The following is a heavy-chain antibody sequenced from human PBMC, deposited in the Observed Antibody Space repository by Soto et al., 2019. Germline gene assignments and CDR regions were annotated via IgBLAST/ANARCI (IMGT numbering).Heavy chain of an antibody. V-gene: IGHV3-23*01. CDR1: GFSVSDYA. D-gene: IGHD5-12*01. Sequence: GGSLRLSCAASGFSVSDYAIAWVRLAPGTGLERVSSPWGSETMRQADSAKSRFTISRANSKNTVYLHMNNLRAEATALYSCPLSPLVAAVCRWGLDPWGQGTLVTVSS. J-gene: IGHJ5*02. CDR3: PLSPLVAAVCRWGLDP. CDR2: PWGSETM.